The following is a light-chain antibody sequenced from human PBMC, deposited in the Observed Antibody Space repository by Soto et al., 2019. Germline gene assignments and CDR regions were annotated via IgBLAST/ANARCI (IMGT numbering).Light chain of an antibody. V-gene: IGKV3-20*01. CDR2: GAS. CDR3: QKYGRSPFT. J-gene: IGKJ3*01. Sequence: EIVLTQSPGTLSLSPGERATLSCRASQSVSSSYLAWYQQKPGQAPRLLIYGASSRATGIPGRFSGSGSGTDFTLNISRLEPEDFAVYYCQKYGRSPFTFGPGTKVDIK. CDR1: QSVSSSY.